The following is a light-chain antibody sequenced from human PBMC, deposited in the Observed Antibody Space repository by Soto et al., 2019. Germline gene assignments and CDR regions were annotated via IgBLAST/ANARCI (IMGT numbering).Light chain of an antibody. V-gene: IGKV3-20*01. CDR2: GAS. J-gene: IGKJ2*01. CDR1: QSVSSSY. CDR3: QQYGSAPRT. Sequence: EIVLTQSPGTLSLSPGERATLSCRASQSVSSSYLAWYQQKPGQAPRLLIYGASSWATGIPDRFSGRGSGTDFTLTISRLEPEDFAVYYCQQYGSAPRTFGQGTKREIK.